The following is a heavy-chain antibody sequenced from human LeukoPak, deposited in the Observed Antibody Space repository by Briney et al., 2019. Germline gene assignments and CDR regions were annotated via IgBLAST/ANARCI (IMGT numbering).Heavy chain of an antibody. V-gene: IGHV3-30*03. CDR2: IPYDGITK. CDR1: GFTFSNFG. D-gene: IGHD2-15*01. Sequence: GGSLRLSCVASGFTFSNFGMHWVRQAPGKGLEWVTAIPYDGITKQYADSVRGRFTISRDNSKNTVYLEMNSLRAEDTAVYYCVYCSGGNCFYAVRGWTYWGQGTLVTVSS. J-gene: IGHJ4*02. CDR3: VYCSGGNCFYAVRGWTY.